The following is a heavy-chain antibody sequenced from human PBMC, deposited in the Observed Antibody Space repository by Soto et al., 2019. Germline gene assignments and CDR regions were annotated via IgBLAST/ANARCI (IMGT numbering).Heavy chain of an antibody. D-gene: IGHD1-26*01. J-gene: IGHJ4*02. CDR1: GFTFDDYT. V-gene: IGHV3-43*01. CDR3: AKDISFHSWSYYRRGYSFDY. CDR2: ISWDGGST. Sequence: EVQLVESGGVVVQPGGSLRLSCAASGFTFDDYTMHWVRQAPGKGLEWVSLISWDGGSTYYADSVKGRCTISRDNSKNSLYLQMNSLRTEDTALYYCAKDISFHSWSYYRRGYSFDYWGQGSLVTVSS.